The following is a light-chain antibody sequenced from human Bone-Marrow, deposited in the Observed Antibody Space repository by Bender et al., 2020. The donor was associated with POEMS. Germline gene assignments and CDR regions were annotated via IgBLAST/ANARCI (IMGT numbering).Light chain of an antibody. CDR1: SSDVGTYNL. J-gene: IGLJ3*02. CDR3: CSYAGSGTLM. CDR2: EGS. V-gene: IGLV2-23*01. Sequence: QSALTQPASVSGSPGQSITISCTGTSSDVGTYNLVSWYQQHPGNAPKLIISEGSKRPSGVSNRFSGSKSGNTASLIISGLQAEDEADYYCCSYAGSGTLMFGGGTKLTVL.